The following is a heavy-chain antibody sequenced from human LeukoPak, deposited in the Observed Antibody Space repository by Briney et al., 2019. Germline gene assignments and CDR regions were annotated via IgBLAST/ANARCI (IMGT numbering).Heavy chain of an antibody. CDR1: GFTFSSYA. CDR2: ISYDGSNK. Sequence: GGSLRLSCAASGFTFSSYAMHWVRQAPGKGLEWVAVISYDGSNKYYADSVKGRFTISRDNSKNTLYLQMNSLRAEDTAVYYCARGVQLWEHFDYWGQGTLVTVSS. CDR3: ARGVQLWEHFDY. D-gene: IGHD5-18*01. J-gene: IGHJ4*01. V-gene: IGHV3-30*04.